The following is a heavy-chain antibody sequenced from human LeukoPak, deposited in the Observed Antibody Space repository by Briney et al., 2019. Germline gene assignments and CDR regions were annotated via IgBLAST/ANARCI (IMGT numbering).Heavy chain of an antibody. CDR3: ARPDSSGYYYGGYYFDY. V-gene: IGHV4-34*01. CDR1: GGSFSGYY. J-gene: IGHJ4*02. Sequence: SETLSLTCAVYGGSFSGYYWRWIRQPPGKGLEWIGEINHSGSTNYIPSLKSRVTISVDTYKNQFSLKLSSVTAADTAVYYCARPDSSGYYYGGYYFDYWGQGTLVTVSS. D-gene: IGHD3-22*01. CDR2: INHSGST.